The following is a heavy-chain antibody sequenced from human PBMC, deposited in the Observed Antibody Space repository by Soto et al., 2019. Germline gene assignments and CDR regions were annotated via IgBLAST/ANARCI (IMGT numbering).Heavy chain of an antibody. CDR3: ASSRRYSGRIPRVRYYFHY. V-gene: IGHV1-69*12. J-gene: IGHJ4*02. CDR2: IIPIFGTA. D-gene: IGHD1-26*01. Sequence: QVQLVQSGAEVKKPGSSVKVSCKASGGTFSSYAISWVRQAPGQGLEWMGGIIPIFGTANYAQKFQGRVTITADESANPAYMERSSLRTENTAVYYCASSRRYSGRIPRVRYYFHYWRKGTLVTVSS. CDR1: GGTFSSYA.